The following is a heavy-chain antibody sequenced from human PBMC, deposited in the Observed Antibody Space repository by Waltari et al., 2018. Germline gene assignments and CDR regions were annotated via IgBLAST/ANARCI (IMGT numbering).Heavy chain of an antibody. CDR2: IKQDGNGK. CDR1: GFTFSSYW. Sequence: EVQLVESGGGLVQPGGSLRLSCAASGFTFSSYWMSWVRQAPGKGLEWVANIKQDGNGKYYVDSVKGRFTISRDNAKNSLYLQMNSLRAEDTAVYYCAGAVTTNAFDIWGQGTMVTVSS. J-gene: IGHJ3*02. D-gene: IGHD4-17*01. V-gene: IGHV3-7*01. CDR3: AGAVTTNAFDI.